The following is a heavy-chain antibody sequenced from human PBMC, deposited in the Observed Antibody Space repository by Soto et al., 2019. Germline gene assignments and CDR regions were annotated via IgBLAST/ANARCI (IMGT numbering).Heavy chain of an antibody. CDR3: ARDRGIRMWCIDY. CDR2: VYRSGNA. D-gene: IGHD2-8*02. V-gene: IGHV4-38-2*01. CDR1: VYSIINGFY. Sequence: SETLSLTCAFSVYSIINGFYCGWIRQSPGKGLEWIGNVYRSGNAYYNPSLKSRVTISMDTSKNEVSLRLNPVTAADTAVYYCARDRGIRMWCIDYWGQGTLVTVSS. J-gene: IGHJ1*01.